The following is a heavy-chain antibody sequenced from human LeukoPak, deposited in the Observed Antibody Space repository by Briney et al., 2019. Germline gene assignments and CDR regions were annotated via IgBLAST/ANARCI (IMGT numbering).Heavy chain of an antibody. J-gene: IGHJ4*02. V-gene: IGHV3-53*01. CDR1: GSSVSRNY. Sequence: PGGSLRLSCAASGSSVSRNYMNWVRQAPGKGLKWVSVIYSDGTTYYADSVKGRFIVSRDNSKNTVYLQMNRVRAEDTAVYYCAKVTYYYDSSGYYRYFDYWGQGTLVTVSS. D-gene: IGHD3-22*01. CDR2: IYSDGTT. CDR3: AKVTYYYDSSGYYRYFDY.